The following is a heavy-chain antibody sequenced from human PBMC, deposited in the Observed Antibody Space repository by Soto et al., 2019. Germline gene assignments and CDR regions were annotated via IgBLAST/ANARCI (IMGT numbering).Heavy chain of an antibody. J-gene: IGHJ6*02. CDR2: ISPYNGNT. Sequence: GASVKVSCKASGYTFSNFGIIWVRQAPGQGLEWMGWISPYNGNTNYAQMFQGRLTMTTGTSTTSAYMELRSLRSDDTAVYYCARPLDYYYYAMDAWGQGXTVTVYS. CDR3: ARPLDYYYYAMDA. CDR1: GYTFSNFG. V-gene: IGHV1-18*01.